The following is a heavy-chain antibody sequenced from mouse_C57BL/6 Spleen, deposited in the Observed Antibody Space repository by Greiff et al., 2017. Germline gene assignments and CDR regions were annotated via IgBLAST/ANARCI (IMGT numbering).Heavy chain of an antibody. Sequence: EVQLQQSGPVLVKPGASVKMSCKASGYTFTDYYMNWVKQSHGKSLEWIGVINPYNGGTSYNQKFKGKATLTVDKSSSTAYMELNSLTSEDSAVYYCARSRDGNLFDYWGQGTTLTVSS. J-gene: IGHJ2*01. CDR3: ARSRDGNLFDY. CDR1: GYTFTDYY. CDR2: INPYNGGT. V-gene: IGHV1-19*01. D-gene: IGHD2-1*01.